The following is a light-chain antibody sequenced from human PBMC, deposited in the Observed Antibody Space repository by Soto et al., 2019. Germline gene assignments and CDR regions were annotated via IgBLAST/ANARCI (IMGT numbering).Light chain of an antibody. V-gene: IGKV4-1*01. Sequence: DIVMTQSPDSLAVSLGERATINCKSSQSVLYSSNNMNYLAWYQQKPGQPPKLLIYWASTRESGVPDRLSGSGAETDVTLTISSLQAEDVAVYYCQEYYSTKYIFGQGTKLEIK. CDR1: QSVLYSSNNMNY. CDR3: QEYYSTKYI. CDR2: WAS. J-gene: IGKJ2*01.